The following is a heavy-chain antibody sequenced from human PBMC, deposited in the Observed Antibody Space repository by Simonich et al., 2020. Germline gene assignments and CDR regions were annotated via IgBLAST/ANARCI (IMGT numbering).Heavy chain of an antibody. Sequence: QVQLVESGGGVVQPGRSLRLSCAASGFTFSSYGMHWVRQAPGKGLEGVAVIWYDGSNKYYADSVKGRFTSSRDNSKNTLYLQMNSLRAEDTDVYYCARAYSSSWYNWFDPWGQGTLVTVSS. J-gene: IGHJ5*02. D-gene: IGHD6-13*01. CDR3: ARAYSSSWYNWFDP. V-gene: IGHV3-33*01. CDR1: GFTFSSYG. CDR2: IWYDGSNK.